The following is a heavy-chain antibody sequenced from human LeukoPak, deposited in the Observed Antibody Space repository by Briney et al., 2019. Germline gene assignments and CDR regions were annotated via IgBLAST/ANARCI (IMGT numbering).Heavy chain of an antibody. CDR1: GGSISSYY. CDR2: IYYSGST. CDR3: ARSRGEWLFVGYFDL. J-gene: IGHJ2*01. V-gene: IGHV4-59*01. D-gene: IGHD3-3*01. Sequence: SETLSVTCTVSGGSISSYYWSWIRQPPGEGLEWIGYIYYSGSTNYNPSLKSRVTISVDTSKNQFSLKLSSVTAADTAVYYCARSRGEWLFVGYFDLWGRGTLVTVSS.